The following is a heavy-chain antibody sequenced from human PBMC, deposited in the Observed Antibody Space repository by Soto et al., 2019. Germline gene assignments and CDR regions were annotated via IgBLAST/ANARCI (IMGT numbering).Heavy chain of an antibody. CDR2: INAGNGNT. V-gene: IGHV1-3*01. CDR1: GITFSTYA. J-gene: IGHJ1*01. CDR3: ARAISGYVT. Sequence: QVQLVQSGAEVKKPGASVKVSCKASGITFSTYAIHWVRQAPGQRLEWMGWINAGNGNTRYSQKCQGRVTLTRDTYARTAYMVLSSLRSEGTAIYHCARAISGYVTCGHGTLVTVSA. D-gene: IGHD5-12*01.